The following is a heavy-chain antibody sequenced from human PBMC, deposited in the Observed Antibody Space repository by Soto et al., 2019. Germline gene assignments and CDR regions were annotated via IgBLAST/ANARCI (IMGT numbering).Heavy chain of an antibody. CDR1: GFTFSSYW. V-gene: IGHV3-74*01. J-gene: IGHJ4*02. CDR2: INSDGSST. CDR3: ARAPISNYDFWSGVGY. Sequence: GGSLRLSCAASGFTFSSYWMHWVRQAPGKGLVWVSRINSDGSSTSYADSVKGRFTISRDNAKNTLYLQMNSLRAEDTAVYYCARAPISNYDFWSGVGYWGQGTLVTVSS. D-gene: IGHD3-3*01.